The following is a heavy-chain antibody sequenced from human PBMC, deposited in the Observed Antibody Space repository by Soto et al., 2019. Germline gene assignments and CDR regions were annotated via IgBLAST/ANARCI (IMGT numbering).Heavy chain of an antibody. CDR3: ARDGGGGGPYSGSYYAAFDI. CDR1: GGSISSYY. D-gene: IGHD1-26*01. Sequence: SETLSLTCTVSGGSISSYYWSWIRQPPGKGLEWIGYIYYSGSTNYNPSLKSRVTISVDTSKNQFSLKLSSVTAADTAVYDGARDGGGGGPYSGSYYAAFDIWGQGTMVTVSS. J-gene: IGHJ3*02. CDR2: IYYSGST. V-gene: IGHV4-59*01.